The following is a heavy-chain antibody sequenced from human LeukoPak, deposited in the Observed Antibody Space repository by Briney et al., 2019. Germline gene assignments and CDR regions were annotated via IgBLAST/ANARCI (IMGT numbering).Heavy chain of an antibody. CDR3: ASPQESGTTSFVGY. V-gene: IGHV3-48*02. D-gene: IGHD2/OR15-2a*01. Sequence: GGSLRLSCAASGFTFSTFGMNWVRQAPAKGLEWVSYISSSSSTIYYADSVKGRFTISRDNAKNSLYLQMNSLRDEDTAVYYCASPQESGTTSFVGYWGQGTLVAVSS. J-gene: IGHJ4*02. CDR2: ISSSSSTI. CDR1: GFTFSTFG.